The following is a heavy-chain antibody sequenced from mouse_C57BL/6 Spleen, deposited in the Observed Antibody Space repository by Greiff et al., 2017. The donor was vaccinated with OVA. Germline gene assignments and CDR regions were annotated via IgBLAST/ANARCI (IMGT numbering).Heavy chain of an antibody. CDR3: ATGTY. CDR1: GYTFTSYW. CDR2: IYPGSGST. V-gene: IGHV1-55*01. D-gene: IGHD4-1*01. J-gene: IGHJ2*01. Sequence: LQQPGAELVKPGASVKMSCKASGYTFTSYWITWVKPRPGQGLEWIGDIYPGSGSTNYNEKFKSKATLTLDTSSSTAYMQLSSLTSEDSAVYYCATGTYWGQGTTLTVSS.